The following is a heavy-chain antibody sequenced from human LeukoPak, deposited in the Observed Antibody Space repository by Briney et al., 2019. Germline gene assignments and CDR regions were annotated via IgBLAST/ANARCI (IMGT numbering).Heavy chain of an antibody. D-gene: IGHD6-13*01. CDR3: ARARTRPLYSSSWPPPVYYYMDV. CDR2: IYTSGST. Sequence: SQTLSLTCTVSGGSISSGSYYWSWIRQPAGKGLEWIGRIYTSGSTNYNPSLKSRVTISVDTSKNQFSLKLSSVTAADTAVYYCARARTRPLYSSSWPPPVYYYMDVWGKGTTVTVSS. V-gene: IGHV4-61*02. CDR1: GGSISSGSYY. J-gene: IGHJ6*03.